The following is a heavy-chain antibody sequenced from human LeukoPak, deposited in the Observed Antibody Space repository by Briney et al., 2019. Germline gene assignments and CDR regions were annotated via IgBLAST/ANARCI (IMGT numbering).Heavy chain of an antibody. CDR3: ARVTGYRIEDYFDY. Sequence: PSETLSLTCTVSDYSISNGYFWGWIRQPPGKGLEWIGTISYSGSTFYNPSLKSRVTISVDTSKNQFSLKLGSVTAADTAVYYCARVTGYRIEDYFDYWGQGTLVTVSS. CDR1: DYSISNGYF. D-gene: IGHD6-13*01. CDR2: ISYSGST. J-gene: IGHJ4*02. V-gene: IGHV4-38-2*02.